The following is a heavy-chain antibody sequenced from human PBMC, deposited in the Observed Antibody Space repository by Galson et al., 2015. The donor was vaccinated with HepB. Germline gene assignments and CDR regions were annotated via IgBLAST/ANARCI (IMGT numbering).Heavy chain of an antibody. V-gene: IGHV1-18*04. D-gene: IGHD6-6*01. CDR1: GYTFTSYG. Sequence: QSGAEVKKPGASVKVSCKASGYTFTSYGISWVRQAPGQGLEWMGWISAYNGNTNYAQKLQGRVTMTTDTSTSTAYMELRSLRSDDTAVYYCARDIPLGEAARQNYYYYGMDVWGQGTTVTVSS. J-gene: IGHJ6*02. CDR2: ISAYNGNT. CDR3: ARDIPLGEAARQNYYYYGMDV.